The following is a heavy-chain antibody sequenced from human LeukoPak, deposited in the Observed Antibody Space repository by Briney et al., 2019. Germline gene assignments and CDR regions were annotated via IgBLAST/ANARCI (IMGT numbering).Heavy chain of an antibody. CDR1: GFTFSIYA. V-gene: IGHV3-30-3*01. Sequence: GGSLRLSCAGSGFTFSIYAMHWVRQVPGKGLEWVAVISYGGSNKYYADSVKGRFTISRDNSKNTLYLQMNSLRAEDTAVYYCARGQYYYDTSGYYADYWGQGTLVTVSS. D-gene: IGHD3-22*01. J-gene: IGHJ4*02. CDR2: ISYGGSNK. CDR3: ARGQYYYDTSGYYADY.